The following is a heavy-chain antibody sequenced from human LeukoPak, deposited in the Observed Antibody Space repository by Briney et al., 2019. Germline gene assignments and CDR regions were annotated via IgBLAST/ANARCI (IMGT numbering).Heavy chain of an antibody. D-gene: IGHD3-3*01. CDR2: IYSRGNT. Sequence: PSETLSLTCSVSGVSISSGSNYWGWIRQPPGKTLEWIGSIYSRGNTYYNPSLKSRVIILIDTAKNHFSLNLSSVTAADTAVYYCARDFRGGYDFWSGYYTPYYFDYWGQGTLVTVSS. J-gene: IGHJ4*02. CDR3: ARDFRGGYDFWSGYYTPYYFDY. V-gene: IGHV4-39*07. CDR1: GVSISSGSNY.